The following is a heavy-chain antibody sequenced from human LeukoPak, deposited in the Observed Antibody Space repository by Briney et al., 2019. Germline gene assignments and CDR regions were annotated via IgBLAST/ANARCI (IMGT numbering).Heavy chain of an antibody. Sequence: GGSLRLSCAASGFTFDDYAMHWVRQAPGKGLEWVSGISWNSGSIGYADSVKGRFTISRDNAKNSLYLQMNSLRAEDMALYYCAKAVDTAMVNAFDIWGQGTMVTVSS. J-gene: IGHJ3*02. V-gene: IGHV3-9*03. CDR2: ISWNSGSI. CDR3: AKAVDTAMVNAFDI. CDR1: GFTFDDYA. D-gene: IGHD5-18*01.